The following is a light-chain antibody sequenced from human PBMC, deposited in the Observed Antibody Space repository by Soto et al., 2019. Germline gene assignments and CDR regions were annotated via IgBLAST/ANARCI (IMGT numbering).Light chain of an antibody. V-gene: IGKV3-20*01. Sequence: EIVLTQSPGTLSLSPGERATLSCRASQSVSSSYLAWYQQKPGQATRLLIYGASSRATGIPDRFSGSGSGTDFTLTISRLEPEDVAVYYCQQYGSSPLFTFGPGTKVDI. CDR2: GAS. CDR3: QQYGSSPLFT. J-gene: IGKJ3*01. CDR1: QSVSSSY.